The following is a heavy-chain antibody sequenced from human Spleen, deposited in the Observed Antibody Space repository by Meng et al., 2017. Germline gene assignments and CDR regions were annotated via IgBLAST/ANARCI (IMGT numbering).Heavy chain of an antibody. CDR2: ISYIGTT. CDR1: GGSISSYY. D-gene: IGHD6-19*01. Sequence: SETLSLTCTVSGGSISSYYWSWIRQPPGKGLDWIGYISYIGTTNYNPSLKSRVSISGDTSKNQFSLKLSSVTAADTAVYYCVRASYGSGSYDAFDIWGQGPM. CDR3: VRASYGSGSYDAFDI. V-gene: IGHV4-59*01. J-gene: IGHJ3*02.